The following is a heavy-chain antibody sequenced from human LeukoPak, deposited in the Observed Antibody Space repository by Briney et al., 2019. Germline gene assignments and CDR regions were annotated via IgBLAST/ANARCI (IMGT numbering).Heavy chain of an antibody. V-gene: IGHV1-69*04. D-gene: IGHD6-13*01. CDR3: AREPRRAAAGTGFDY. CDR2: IIPILGIA. J-gene: IGHJ4*02. Sequence: AASVKVSCKASGGTFSSYAISWVRQAPGQGLEWMGRIIPILGIANYAQKFQGRVTITADKSTSTAYMELSSLRSEDTAVYYCAREPRRAAAGTGFDYWGQGTLVTVSS. CDR1: GGTFSSYA.